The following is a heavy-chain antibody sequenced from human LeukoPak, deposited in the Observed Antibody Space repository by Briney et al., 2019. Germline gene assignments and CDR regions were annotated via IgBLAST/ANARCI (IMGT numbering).Heavy chain of an antibody. CDR3: ARGDVDPYAFDM. CDR1: GGSISSYY. CDR2: IYYSGST. D-gene: IGHD3-10*02. V-gene: IGHV4-59*01. J-gene: IGHJ3*02. Sequence: SETLSLTCTVSGGSISSYYWSWIRQPPGKGLEWIGYIYYSGSTNYNPSLKSRVTISVDTSKNQFSLKLSSVTAADTAVYYCARGDVDPYAFDMWGQGTMVTVSS.